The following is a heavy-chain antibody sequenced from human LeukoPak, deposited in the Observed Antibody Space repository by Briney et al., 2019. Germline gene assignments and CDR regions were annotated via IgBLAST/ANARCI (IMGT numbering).Heavy chain of an antibody. CDR2: ISSSGGTK. Sequence: GGSLRLSCAASGFTFSSYEMNWVRQAPGKGLEWVTQISSSGGTKYYADFVKGRFTISRDNAKNSVYLQMNSLRAEDTAVYYCARGDTVMVTAVAGTGVDLDYWGQGTLVTVSS. CDR3: ARGDTVMVTAVAGTGVDLDY. CDR1: GFTFSSYE. D-gene: IGHD6-19*01. V-gene: IGHV3-48*03. J-gene: IGHJ4*02.